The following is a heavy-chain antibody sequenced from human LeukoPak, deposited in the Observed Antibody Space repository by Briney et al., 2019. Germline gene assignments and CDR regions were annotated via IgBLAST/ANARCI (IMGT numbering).Heavy chain of an antibody. V-gene: IGHV3-74*01. D-gene: IGHD6-19*01. J-gene: IGHJ4*02. CDR2: INSDGSTT. CDR3: AGVGSSGWYYSRNKNYLDY. Sequence: GGSLRLSCAASGFTFRSSWIHWVRQVPGKGLVWVSRINSDGSTTNYADSVKGRFTISRENAKNSMYLQMNTLTAEDTAIYYCAGVGSSGWYYSRNKNYLDYWGQGTLVTVSS. CDR1: GFTFRSSW.